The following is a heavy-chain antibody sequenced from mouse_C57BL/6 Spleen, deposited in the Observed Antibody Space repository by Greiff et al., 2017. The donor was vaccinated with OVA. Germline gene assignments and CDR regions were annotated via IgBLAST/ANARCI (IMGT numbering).Heavy chain of an antibody. Sequence: VQLQQSGPELVKPGASVKISCKASGYTFTDYYMNWVKQSHGKSLEWIGDINPNNGGTSHNQKFKGKATLTVDKSSSTAYMELRSLTSEDSAVYYCARSGSNYGGPLDYWGQGTTLTVSS. J-gene: IGHJ2*01. D-gene: IGHD1-1*01. V-gene: IGHV1-26*01. CDR2: INPNNGGT. CDR1: GYTFTDYY. CDR3: ARSGSNYGGPLDY.